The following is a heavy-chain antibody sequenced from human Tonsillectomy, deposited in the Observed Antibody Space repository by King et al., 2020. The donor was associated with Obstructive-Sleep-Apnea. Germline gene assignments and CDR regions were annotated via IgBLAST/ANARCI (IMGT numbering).Heavy chain of an antibody. D-gene: IGHD4-17*01. V-gene: IGHV3-30*04. CDR2: ISYDGSNK. J-gene: IGHJ6*02. Sequence: QVQLVESGGGVVQPGRSLRLSCVASGFTFRRYAMHWVRQAPGKGLEWVAVISYDGSNKYYAASVQSRFTISRDNSKNTLYLQMNSLRAEDTAVYYCARPAGENFYYYGMDVWGQGTTVTVSS. CDR3: ARPAGENFYYYGMDV. CDR1: GFTFRRYA.